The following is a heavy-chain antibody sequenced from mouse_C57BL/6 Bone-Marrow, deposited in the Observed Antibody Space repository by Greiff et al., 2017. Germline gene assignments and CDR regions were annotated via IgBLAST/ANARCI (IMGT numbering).Heavy chain of an antibody. CDR1: GYAFSSSW. J-gene: IGHJ1*03. CDR2: IYPGDGDT. CDR3: ARSDYYGSSLWYFDV. V-gene: IGHV1-82*01. Sequence: QVQPKQSGPELVKPGASVKISCKASGYAFSSSWMNWVKQRPGKGLEWIGRIYPGDGDTNYNGKFKGKATLTADKSSSTAYMQLSSLTSEDSAVYFCARSDYYGSSLWYFDVWGTGTTVTVSS. D-gene: IGHD1-1*01.